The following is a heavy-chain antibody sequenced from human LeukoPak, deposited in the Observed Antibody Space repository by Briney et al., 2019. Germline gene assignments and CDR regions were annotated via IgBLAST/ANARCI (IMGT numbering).Heavy chain of an antibody. CDR3: VRGRAWFDP. Sequence: SETLSLTCTVSGGSMSTYYWSWIRQSPGKGLEWIGYIYYSGSTSYNPSLKSRLTISIDTSKTQFYLKLSSVTAADTAVYYCVRGRAWFDPWGQGTLVTVSS. V-gene: IGHV4-59*01. CDR2: IYYSGST. CDR1: GGSMSTYY. J-gene: IGHJ5*02. D-gene: IGHD3-10*01.